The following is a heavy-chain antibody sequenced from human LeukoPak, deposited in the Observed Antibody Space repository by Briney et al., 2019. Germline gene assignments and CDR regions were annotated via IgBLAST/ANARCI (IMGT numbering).Heavy chain of an antibody. CDR3: ARRTQGLPFDY. CDR1: GGSISSSSFY. J-gene: IGHJ4*02. CDR2: IYYSGST. V-gene: IGHV4-39*01. Sequence: SETPSLTCTVSGGSISSSSFYWGWIRQPPGKGLEWIGSIYYSGSTYYNPSLKSRVTISVDTSKNQFSLKLSFVTAADTAVYYCARRTQGLPFDYWGQGTLVTVSS. D-gene: IGHD2-21*02.